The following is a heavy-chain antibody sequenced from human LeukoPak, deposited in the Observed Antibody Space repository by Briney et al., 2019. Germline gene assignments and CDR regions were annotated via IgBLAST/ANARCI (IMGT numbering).Heavy chain of an antibody. D-gene: IGHD2-21*02. CDR2: IYYDGSNK. CDR1: GFTFSDYG. CDR3: AKRGGMVTVDWRALDI. J-gene: IGHJ3*02. V-gene: IGHV3-30*02. Sequence: GGPLRLSCAASGFTFSDYGMHWGRQAPGKGLEGGALIYYDGSNKYFADSVKGRFTISRDNYKSTLYLQMSDLTDEDTAVYYCAKRGGMVTVDWRALDIWGQGTLVTVSS.